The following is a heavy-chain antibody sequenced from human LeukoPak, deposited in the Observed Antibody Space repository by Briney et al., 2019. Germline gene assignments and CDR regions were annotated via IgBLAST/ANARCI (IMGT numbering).Heavy chain of an antibody. D-gene: IGHD6-13*01. CDR1: GFTFSTYW. V-gene: IGHV3-74*01. CDR2: IDSDESST. J-gene: IGHJ6*03. Sequence: GGSLRLSCAASGFTFSTYWMHWVRQAPGKGLVWVSRIDSDESSTSYADSVKGRFTISRDNAKNTLYLQMNSLRAEDTAVYYCAREAAAGTFYYYYYMDVWGKGTTVTVSS. CDR3: AREAAAGTFYYYYYMDV.